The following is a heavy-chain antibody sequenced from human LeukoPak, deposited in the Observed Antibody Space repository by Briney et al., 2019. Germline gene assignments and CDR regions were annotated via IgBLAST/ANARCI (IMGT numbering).Heavy chain of an antibody. J-gene: IGHJ4*02. V-gene: IGHV3-33*01. Sequence: PGGSLRLSCAASGFNFRDSGMHWVRQAPGKGLEWVAVMWNDGITGKYADSVRGRFSVSRDNSKNTVYLQMDSLRADDTSVYYCARDGSGWSSDYWGRGTLVTVSS. CDR3: ARDGSGWSSDY. CDR2: MWNDGITG. D-gene: IGHD6-19*01. CDR1: GFNFRDSG.